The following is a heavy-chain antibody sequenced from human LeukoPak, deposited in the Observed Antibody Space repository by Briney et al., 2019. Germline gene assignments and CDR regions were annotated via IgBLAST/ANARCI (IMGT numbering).Heavy chain of an antibody. D-gene: IGHD3-22*01. J-gene: IGHJ4*02. CDR3: ARVVYYDSSGYLQPFDY. CDR2: INPNSGGT. Sequence: ASVKVSCKASGYTFTGYYMHWVRQAPGQGLEWMGWINPNSGGTNYAQKFQGRVTMTSDTSISTAYMELSRLRSDDTAVYYCARVVYYDSSGYLQPFDYWGQGTLVTVSS. CDR1: GYTFTGYY. V-gene: IGHV1-2*02.